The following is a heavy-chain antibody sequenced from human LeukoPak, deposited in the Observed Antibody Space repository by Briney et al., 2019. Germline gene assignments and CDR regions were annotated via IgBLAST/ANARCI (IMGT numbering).Heavy chain of an antibody. CDR2: INHSGST. CDR1: GGSFSGYY. CDR3: ARGGGIGD. Sequence: SETLSLTCAVYGGSFSGYYWSWIRQPPGKGLEWIGEINHSGSTNYNPSLKSRVTISVDTSKNQFSLKLSSVTAADTAVYYCARGGGIGDWGQGTLVTVSS. J-gene: IGHJ4*02. V-gene: IGHV4-34*01. D-gene: IGHD1-26*01.